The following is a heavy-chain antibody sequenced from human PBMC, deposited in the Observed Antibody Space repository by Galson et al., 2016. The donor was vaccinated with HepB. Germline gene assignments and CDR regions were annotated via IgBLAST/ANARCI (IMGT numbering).Heavy chain of an antibody. CDR2: TYWDDDK. J-gene: IGHJ3*02. CDR3: AHSDWGSNAFDI. CDR1: GFSLTTSGVG. D-gene: IGHD7-27*01. V-gene: IGHV2-5*02. Sequence: PALVKPTQTLTLTCTFSGFSLTTSGVGVGWIRQPPGKALEWLALTYWDDDKRYSPSLESRLTINKDTSKNQVVLILTNMDPVDTATYYCAHSDWGSNAFDIWGQGTMVTVSS.